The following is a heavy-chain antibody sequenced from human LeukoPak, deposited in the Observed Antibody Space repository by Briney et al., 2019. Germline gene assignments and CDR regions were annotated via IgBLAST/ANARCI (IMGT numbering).Heavy chain of an antibody. CDR3: ARDQEAFDY. J-gene: IGHJ4*02. V-gene: IGHV1-46*01. CDR1: GYSYTSNY. Sequence: ASVKVSCKAPGYSYTSNYIHWVRQAPGQGLEWMGMIYPRDGSTSYAQKFQGRVTVTRDTSTSTVHMELSGLRSEDTAVYYCARDQEAFDYWGQGTLVTVSS. CDR2: IYPRDGST.